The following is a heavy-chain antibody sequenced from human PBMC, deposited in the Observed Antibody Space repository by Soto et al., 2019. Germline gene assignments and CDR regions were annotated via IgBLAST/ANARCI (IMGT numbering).Heavy chain of an antibody. CDR3: AKDGLGGFGELYYYYGMDV. D-gene: IGHD3-10*01. Sequence: GGSLRLSCAASGFTFSSYAMSWVRQAPGKGLEWVSAISGSGGSTYYADSVKGRFTISRDNSKNTLYLQMNSLRAEDTAVYYCAKDGLGGFGELYYYYGMDVWGQGTTVTVSS. CDR2: ISGSGGST. J-gene: IGHJ6*02. CDR1: GFTFSSYA. V-gene: IGHV3-23*01.